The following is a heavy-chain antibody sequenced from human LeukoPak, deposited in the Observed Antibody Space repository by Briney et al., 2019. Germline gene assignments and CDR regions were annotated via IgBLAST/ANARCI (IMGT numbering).Heavy chain of an antibody. J-gene: IGHJ4*02. D-gene: IGHD6-19*01. CDR2: INYSGST. V-gene: IGHV4-39*01. CDR3: AGGAVAGPCVDN. Sequence: SETLSLTCTVSGGSIRSTSYFWGWIRQPPEKGLEWIGNINYSGSTSYNPSLKSRVTIFVDTSKNQFSLKLSSVTAADTAVYYCAGGAVAGPCVDNWGQGTLVTVSS. CDR1: GGSIRSTSYF.